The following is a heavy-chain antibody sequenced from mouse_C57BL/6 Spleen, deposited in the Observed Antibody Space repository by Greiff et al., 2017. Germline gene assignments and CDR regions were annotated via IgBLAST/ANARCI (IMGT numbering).Heavy chain of an antibody. Sequence: QVQLQQSGAELAKPGASVKLSCKASGYTFTSYWMHWVKQMPGQGLEWIGYINPSSGYTNYNQKFKDKATFTADKSSSTAYMQLSSLTYEDSAVYYCASPTVVATGGYYAMDYWGQGTSGTVSS. V-gene: IGHV1-7*01. D-gene: IGHD1-1*01. CDR1: GYTFTSYW. CDR2: INPSSGYT. CDR3: ASPTVVATGGYYAMDY. J-gene: IGHJ4*01.